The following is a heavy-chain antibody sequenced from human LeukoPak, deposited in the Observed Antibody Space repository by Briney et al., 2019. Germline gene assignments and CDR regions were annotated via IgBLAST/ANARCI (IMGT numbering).Heavy chain of an antibody. Sequence: SETLSLTCTLSGRSISSYCWAWVRLPPGKGLEWISYSYYSWSTNYNPSLKSRVTISVDSSKNQFSLKLSSVTAADTAVYYCASIAVDGKLDIWGQGTMVTVSS. D-gene: IGHD6-19*01. V-gene: IGHV4-59*01. J-gene: IGHJ3*02. CDR3: ASIAVDGKLDI. CDR2: SYYSWST. CDR1: GRSISSYC.